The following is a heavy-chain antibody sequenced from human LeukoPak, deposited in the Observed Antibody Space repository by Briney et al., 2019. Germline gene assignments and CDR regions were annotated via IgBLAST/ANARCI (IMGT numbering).Heavy chain of an antibody. J-gene: IGHJ4*02. CDR1: GYTFTDYY. Sequence: ASVKVSCKASGYTFTDYYIHWVRQAPGQGLEWMGWINPNSGGTNYAQKFQGRVTMTRDTSISTAHMELSRLRSDDTAVYYCTRDSTNSPFHYWGQGTLVTVSS. D-gene: IGHD3-3*02. V-gene: IGHV1-2*02. CDR2: INPNSGGT. CDR3: TRDSTNSPFHY.